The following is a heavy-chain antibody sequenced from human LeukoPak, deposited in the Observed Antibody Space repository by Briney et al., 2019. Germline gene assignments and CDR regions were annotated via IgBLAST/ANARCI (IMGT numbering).Heavy chain of an antibody. D-gene: IGHD3-16*01. V-gene: IGHV1-8*01. CDR1: EYTFTNYD. CDR2: INPNSGNT. CDR3: ARSLGTYWGKDFLNWFDP. J-gene: IGHJ5*02. Sequence: EASVKVSCKASEYTFTNYDINWVRQATGQGLEWMGWINPNSGNTGYTQRFQGRVTMTRNTSLSTAYTELTSLKSEDTAVYYCARSLGTYWGKDFLNWFDPWGQGTLVTVSS.